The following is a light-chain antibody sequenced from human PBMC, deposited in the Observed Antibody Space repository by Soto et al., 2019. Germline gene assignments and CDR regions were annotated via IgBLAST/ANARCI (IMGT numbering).Light chain of an antibody. CDR1: QSVRSN. V-gene: IGKV3-15*01. Sequence: EIVLTQSPATLSVSPVERVTLSCMASQSVRSNLAWYQENPGQAPRLLMFGASTRATGIPARFSGSGSGTEFTLTISSLQSEDFAIYYCQQYNKRPPWTFGQGTKVDIK. CDR2: GAS. CDR3: QQYNKRPPWT. J-gene: IGKJ1*01.